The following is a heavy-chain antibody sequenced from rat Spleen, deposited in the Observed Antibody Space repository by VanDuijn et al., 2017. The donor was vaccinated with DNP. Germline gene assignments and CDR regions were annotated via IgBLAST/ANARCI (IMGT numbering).Heavy chain of an antibody. D-gene: IGHD1-12*03. J-gene: IGHJ1*01. CDR3: ARGNDDYYPNWYFDF. CDR2: IDYSGNT. Sequence: VQLKESGPGLVQPSQSLSLTCSVTGYSITGDYWAWIRKLPGDKMEWTGYIDYSGNTGYNPSLKSRISITRDTSNNQFFLQLKSVTTEDTATYYCARGNDDYYPNWYFDFWGPGTMVTVSS. V-gene: IGHV3-1*01. CDR1: GYSITGDY.